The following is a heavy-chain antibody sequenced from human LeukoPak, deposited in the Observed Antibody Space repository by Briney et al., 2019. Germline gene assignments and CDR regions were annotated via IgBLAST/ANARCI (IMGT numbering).Heavy chain of an antibody. Sequence: GGSLRLSCAASGFTFSSYGMHWVRQAPGKGLEWVAVISYDGSNKYYADSVKGRFTISRDNSKNTLYLQMNSLRAEDTAVYYCAKKEFGSGWLYYFDYWGQGTLVTVSS. CDR3: AKKEFGSGWLYYFDY. CDR1: GFTFSSYG. D-gene: IGHD6-19*01. J-gene: IGHJ4*02. CDR2: ISYDGSNK. V-gene: IGHV3-30*18.